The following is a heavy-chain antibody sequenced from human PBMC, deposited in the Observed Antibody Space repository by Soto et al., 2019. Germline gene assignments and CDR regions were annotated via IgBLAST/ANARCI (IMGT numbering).Heavy chain of an antibody. D-gene: IGHD6-13*01. CDR2: IIPIFGTA. V-gene: IGHV1-69*13. Sequence: SVKVSCKASGGTFSSYAISWVRQAPGQGLEWMGGIIPIFGTANYAQKFQGRVTITADESTSTAYMELSSLRSEDTAVYYCATSPVGGIAAAGTVGAFDIWGQGTMVTVSS. CDR3: ATSPVGGIAAAGTVGAFDI. CDR1: GGTFSSYA. J-gene: IGHJ3*02.